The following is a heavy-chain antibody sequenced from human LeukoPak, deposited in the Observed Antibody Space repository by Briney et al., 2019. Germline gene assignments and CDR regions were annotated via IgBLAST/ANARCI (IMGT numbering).Heavy chain of an antibody. CDR2: ITYSGNT. Sequence: SETLSLTCTVSGGSISSGPYYWIWIRQHPGTGLEWIGYITYSGNTYYYPALNSRVTVSLDTSKNQFSLKLSSVTAADTAAYYCARGQPNYYDSSGYYGSDAFDIWGQGTMVTVSS. J-gene: IGHJ3*02. V-gene: IGHV4-31*03. D-gene: IGHD3-22*01. CDR1: GGSISSGPYY. CDR3: ARGQPNYYDSSGYYGSDAFDI.